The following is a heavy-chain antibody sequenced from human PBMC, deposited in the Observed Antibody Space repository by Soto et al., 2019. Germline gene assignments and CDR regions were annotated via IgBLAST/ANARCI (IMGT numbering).Heavy chain of an antibody. D-gene: IGHD1-1*01. CDR1: GGSISSYY. V-gene: IGHV4-59*08. CDR3: ARSSTGTHRKFNY. Sequence: QVQLQESGPGLVKPSETLSLTCTVSGGSISSYYWSWIRQPPGKGLEWIGYIYYSGSTNYNPSLKSRVTISVDTSKSQFSLKLSSVTAADTAVYYCARSSTGTHRKFNYWGQGALVTVSS. CDR2: IYYSGST. J-gene: IGHJ4*02.